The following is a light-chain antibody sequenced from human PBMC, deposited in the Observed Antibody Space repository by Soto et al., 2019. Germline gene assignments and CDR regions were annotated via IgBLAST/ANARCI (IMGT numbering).Light chain of an antibody. J-gene: IGKJ5*01. CDR1: QGIISF. Sequence: DIQLTQSPSFLSASVGDRVTITCRASQGIISFLAWYQQKPGKAPKLLIYAASTLQSGVPSRFSGSGSGTEFTLTISSLQPEDFATYYCQQLNSYPITFGQGTRLEIK. V-gene: IGKV1-9*01. CDR3: QQLNSYPIT. CDR2: AAS.